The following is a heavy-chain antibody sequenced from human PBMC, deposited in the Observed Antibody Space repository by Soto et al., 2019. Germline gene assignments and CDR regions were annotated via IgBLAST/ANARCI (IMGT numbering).Heavy chain of an antibody. CDR2: IYYSGST. Sequence: QVQLQESGPGLVKPSQTLSLTCTVSGGSISSGGYYWSWIRQHPGKGLEWIGYIYYSGSTYYNPSLKSRVTISVDTSKNQFSLKLSSVTAADTAVYYCVRGRQSIAAAGTFDYWGQGTLVTVSS. J-gene: IGHJ4*02. D-gene: IGHD6-13*01. V-gene: IGHV4-31*03. CDR1: GGSISSGGYY. CDR3: VRGRQSIAAAGTFDY.